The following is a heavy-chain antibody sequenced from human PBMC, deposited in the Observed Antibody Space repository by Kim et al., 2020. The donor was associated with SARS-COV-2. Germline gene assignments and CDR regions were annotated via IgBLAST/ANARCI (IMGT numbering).Heavy chain of an antibody. V-gene: IGHV1-69*13. D-gene: IGHD5-12*01. CDR1: GGTFSSYA. CDR2: IIPIFGTA. Sequence: SVKVSCKASGGTFSSYAISWVRQAPGQGLEWMGGIIPIFGTANYAQKFQGRVTITADESTSTAYMELSSLRSEDTAVYYCARDQRWLHLQPRRVALYGMDVWGQGTTVTVSS. CDR3: ARDQRWLHLQPRRVALYGMDV. J-gene: IGHJ6*02.